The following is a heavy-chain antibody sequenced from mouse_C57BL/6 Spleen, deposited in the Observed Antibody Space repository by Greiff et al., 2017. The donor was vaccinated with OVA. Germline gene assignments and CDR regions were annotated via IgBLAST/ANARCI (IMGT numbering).Heavy chain of an antibody. D-gene: IGHD2-2*01. CDR3: TRYRLYGYIMDY. Sequence: QVQLQQSGAELVRPGASVTLSCKASGYTFTDYEMHWVKQTPVHGLEWIGAIDPETGGTAYNQKFKGKAILTADKSSITAYMELRSLTSEDSAVYYCTRYRLYGYIMDYWGQGTSVTVSS. CDR2: IDPETGGT. J-gene: IGHJ4*01. CDR1: GYTFTDYE. V-gene: IGHV1-15*01.